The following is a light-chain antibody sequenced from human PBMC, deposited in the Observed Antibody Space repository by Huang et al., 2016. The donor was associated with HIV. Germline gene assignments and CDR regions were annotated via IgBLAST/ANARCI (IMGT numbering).Light chain of an antibody. CDR1: QSVSSSY. CDR3: QQYNSSPRT. Sequence: EIVLTQSPGTLSLSPVERATLSCRASQSVSSSYLAWYQQKPGQAPSLLIYGTSSRATGIPDRFSGSGSGTDFTLTISRLEPEDCAVYYCQQYNSSPRTFGQGTKLEI. CDR2: GTS. J-gene: IGKJ2*02. V-gene: IGKV3-20*01.